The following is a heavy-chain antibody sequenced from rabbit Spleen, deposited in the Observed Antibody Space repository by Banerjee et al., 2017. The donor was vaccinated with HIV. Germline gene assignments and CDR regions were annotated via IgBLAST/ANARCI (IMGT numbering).Heavy chain of an antibody. CDR2: IDTGSGSA. D-gene: IGHD1-1*01. CDR1: GFSFSSGYD. CDR3: AGDGHTANSNAYFNL. Sequence: QEQLEESGGDLVKPGASLALTCIASGFSFSSGYDMCWVRQAPGKGPEWIACIDTGSGSAIYASWAKGRFTISKSSSTTVTLLMTSLTPADTATYFCAGDGHTANSNAYFNLWGPGTLVTVS. V-gene: IGHV1S45*01. J-gene: IGHJ4*01.